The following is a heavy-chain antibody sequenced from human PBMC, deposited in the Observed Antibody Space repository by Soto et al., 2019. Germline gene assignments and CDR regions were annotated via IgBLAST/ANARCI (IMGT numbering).Heavy chain of an antibody. Sequence: PSETLSLTCTVSGGSISSYYWSWIRQPPGKGLEWIGYIYYSGSTNYNPSLKSRVTISVDTSKNQFSLKLSSVTAADTAVYYCARDQGQWLVRGWFDPWRQGTLVTVSS. CDR1: GGSISSYY. D-gene: IGHD6-19*01. J-gene: IGHJ5*02. V-gene: IGHV4-59*01. CDR3: ARDQGQWLVRGWFDP. CDR2: IYYSGST.